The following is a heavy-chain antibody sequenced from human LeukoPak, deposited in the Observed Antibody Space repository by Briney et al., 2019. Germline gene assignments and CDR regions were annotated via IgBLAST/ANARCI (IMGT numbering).Heavy chain of an antibody. CDR3: ASSSGNDSSGYYFGVGY. D-gene: IGHD3-22*01. CDR1: GYTFTSYY. V-gene: IGHV1-46*01. CDR2: INPSGDNT. Sequence: ASVKVSCKASGYTFTSYYMHWVRQAPGQGLEWMGIINPSGDNTNYAQKFQGRVTITADESTSTAYMELSSLRSEDTAVCYCASSSGNDSSGYYFGVGYWGQGTLVTVSP. J-gene: IGHJ4*02.